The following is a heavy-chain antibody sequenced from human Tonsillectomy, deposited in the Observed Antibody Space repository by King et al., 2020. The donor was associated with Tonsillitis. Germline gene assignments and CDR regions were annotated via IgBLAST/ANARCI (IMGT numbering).Heavy chain of an antibody. D-gene: IGHD6-19*01. J-gene: IGHJ4*02. CDR2: IGWDDVK. CDR1: GFSLRNSGMC. V-gene: IGHV2-70*11. CDR3: ARILCIAVAGGD. Sequence: VTLKESGPALVKPTQTLTLTCTFSGFSLRNSGMCVSWIRQPPGKALEWRASIGWDDVKYYSTSLKTRLTISKDPSKNQVVLTITNMDPVDTATYYCARILCIAVAGGDWGQGTLVTVSS.